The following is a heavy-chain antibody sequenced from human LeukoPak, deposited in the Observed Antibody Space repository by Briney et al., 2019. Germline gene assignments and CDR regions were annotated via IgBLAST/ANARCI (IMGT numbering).Heavy chain of an antibody. CDR2: INPRDGST. J-gene: IGHJ4*02. CDR1: GYTFNNHY. Sequence: ASVKVSCKASGYTFNNHYMYWVRQAPGQGLEWMGVINPRDGSTSYAQKSQGRVTVTRDTSTSTVHMELSGLRSEDTAVYYCARDQEGFDYWGQGTLVTVSS. CDR3: ARDQEGFDY. V-gene: IGHV1-46*02.